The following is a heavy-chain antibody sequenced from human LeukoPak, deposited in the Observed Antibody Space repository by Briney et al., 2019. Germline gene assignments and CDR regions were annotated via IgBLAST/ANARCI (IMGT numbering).Heavy chain of an antibody. CDR2: MSSDGANI. CDR3: ARATDRSYDDFWSGYFSSFDY. Sequence: PGGSLRLSCEVSGFIFSESAMHWVRQAPGKGLEWVAVMSSDGANIYYAASVTGRFTISRENGADTLYLQMKSLTADDTALYYCARATDRSYDDFWSGYFSSFDYWGQGTLVTVSS. D-gene: IGHD3-3*01. CDR1: GFIFSESA. J-gene: IGHJ4*02. V-gene: IGHV3-30-3*01.